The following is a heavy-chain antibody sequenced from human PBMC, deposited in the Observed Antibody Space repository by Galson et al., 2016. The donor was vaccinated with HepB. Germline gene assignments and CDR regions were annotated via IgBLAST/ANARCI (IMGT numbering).Heavy chain of an antibody. J-gene: IGHJ5*02. D-gene: IGHD5/OR15-5a*01. Sequence: SLRLSCAASGFPFNSYAMHWVRQAPGKGLEWLAVVSYDGSNEYYADSVKGRFTISRDNSKNTLFLQLSSLRSEDTAVYYCARVFGDYVYGNWFDPWGQETLVIVSS. CDR3: ARVFGDYVYGNWFDP. V-gene: IGHV3-30*04. CDR1: GFPFNSYA. CDR2: VSYDGSNE.